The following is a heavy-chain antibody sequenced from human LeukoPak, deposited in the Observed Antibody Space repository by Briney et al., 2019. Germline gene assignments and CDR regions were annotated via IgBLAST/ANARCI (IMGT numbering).Heavy chain of an antibody. D-gene: IGHD1-26*01. Sequence: ASVKVSCKASGGTFSSYAISWVRQAPGQGLEWMGWISAYNGNTNYAQKLQGRVTMTTDTSTSTAYMELRSLRSDDTAVYYCARAVKVGATRYYYYMDVWGKGTTVTVSS. J-gene: IGHJ6*03. CDR1: GGTFSSYA. CDR3: ARAVKVGATRYYYYMDV. V-gene: IGHV1-18*01. CDR2: ISAYNGNT.